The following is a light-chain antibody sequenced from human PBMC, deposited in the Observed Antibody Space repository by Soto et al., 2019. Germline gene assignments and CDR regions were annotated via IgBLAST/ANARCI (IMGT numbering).Light chain of an antibody. CDR3: RAWDGSLSVVL. CDR1: SANIGSNY. J-gene: IGLJ2*01. CDR2: DSD. V-gene: IGLV1-51*01. Sequence: QSVLTQPPSVSAAPGQRVTISCSGSSANIGSNYVSWYQHLPGTAPKLVIYDSDRRPSEIPDRFSGSKSGTSATLDITGLPTGDGADYYSRAWDGSLSVVLFGGGTKLTVL.